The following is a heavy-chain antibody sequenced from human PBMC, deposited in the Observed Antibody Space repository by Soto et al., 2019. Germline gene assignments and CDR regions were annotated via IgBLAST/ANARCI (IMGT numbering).Heavy chain of an antibody. V-gene: IGHV3-30*18. Sequence: GGSLRLSCAASGFTFSSYGMHWVRQAPGKGLEWVAVISYDGSNKYYADSVKGRFTISRDNSKNTLYLQMNSLRAEDTAVYYCAKSPIAAAGPNWFDPWGQGTLVTVSS. CDR2: ISYDGSNK. J-gene: IGHJ5*02. CDR3: AKSPIAAAGPNWFDP. D-gene: IGHD6-13*01. CDR1: GFTFSSYG.